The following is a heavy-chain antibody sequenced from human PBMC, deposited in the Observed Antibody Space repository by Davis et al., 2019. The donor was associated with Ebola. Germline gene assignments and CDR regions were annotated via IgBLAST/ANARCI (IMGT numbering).Heavy chain of an antibody. CDR3: AGGTIPLYGMDV. CDR2: ISYDGTSK. V-gene: IGHV3-30*03. Sequence: GGSLRLSCAASGFTFSSYGMHWVRQAPGKGLEWVAIISYDGTSKYYADSVKGRFTISRDNSKNTLYVQMDSLRVEDTAVYYCAGGTIPLYGMDVWGKGTTVTVSS. J-gene: IGHJ6*04. CDR1: GFTFSSYG. D-gene: IGHD1-14*01.